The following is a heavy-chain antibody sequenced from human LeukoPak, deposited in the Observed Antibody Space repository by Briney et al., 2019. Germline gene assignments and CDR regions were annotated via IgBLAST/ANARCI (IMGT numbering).Heavy chain of an antibody. J-gene: IGHJ5*02. CDR2: IYFSGST. Sequence: SETLSLTCTVSGGSISGYYWSWIRQPPGKGLEWIGYIYFSGSTNYNPSLKSRVTMSVDTSKNQFSLKLSSVTAADTAVYYCARDSGTTGEVKFDPWGQGTLVTVSS. D-gene: IGHD3-10*01. CDR3: ARDSGTTGEVKFDP. CDR1: GGSISGYY. V-gene: IGHV4-59*12.